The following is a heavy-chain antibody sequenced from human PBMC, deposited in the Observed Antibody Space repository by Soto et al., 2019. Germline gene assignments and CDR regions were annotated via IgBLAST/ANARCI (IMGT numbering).Heavy chain of an antibody. CDR1: GGTFSSYT. V-gene: IGHV1-69*08. J-gene: IGHJ6*03. CDR2: IIPILGIA. CDR3: ARDYYGSGSYYPLYYHYMDV. Sequence: QVQLVQSGAEVKKPGSSVKVSCKASGGTFSSYTISWVRQAPGQGLEWMGRIIPILGIANYAQKFQGRVTITADKSTSTAYMELSSLRSEDTAVYYCARDYYGSGSYYPLYYHYMDVWGKGTTVTVSS. D-gene: IGHD3-10*01.